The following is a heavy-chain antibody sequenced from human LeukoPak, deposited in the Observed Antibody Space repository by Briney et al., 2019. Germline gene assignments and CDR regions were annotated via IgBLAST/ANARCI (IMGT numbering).Heavy chain of an antibody. J-gene: IGHJ4*02. V-gene: IGHV3-11*06. CDR3: ARFQYDILTGYYPNYFDY. CDR1: GFTFSDYY. Sequence: GGSLRLSCVASGFTFSDYYMSWIRQAPGKGLEWVSHISSSGNHTNYADSVKGRFTTSKDNSRNSLFLQMNSLRAEDTAMYYCARFQYDILTGYYPNYFDYWGQGTLVTVSS. CDR2: ISSSGNHT. D-gene: IGHD3-9*01.